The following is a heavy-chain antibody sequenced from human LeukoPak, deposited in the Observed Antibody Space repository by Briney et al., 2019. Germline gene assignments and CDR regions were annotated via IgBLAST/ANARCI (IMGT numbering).Heavy chain of an antibody. Sequence: GGSLRLSCAASGFTFSSYAMHWVRQAPGKGLEWVAVISYDGSNKYYADSVKGRFTISRDNSKNTLYLQMNSLRAEDTAVYYCAKEGGNYYDSSGYKESDYWGQGTLVTVSS. D-gene: IGHD3-22*01. CDR2: ISYDGSNK. CDR1: GFTFSSYA. J-gene: IGHJ4*02. V-gene: IGHV3-30-3*01. CDR3: AKEGGNYYDSSGYKESDY.